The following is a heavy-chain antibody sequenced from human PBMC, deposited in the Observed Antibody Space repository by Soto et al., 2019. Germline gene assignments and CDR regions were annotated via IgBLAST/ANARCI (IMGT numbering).Heavy chain of an antibody. CDR3: ATEGFFEWLGFTRDYGMDV. D-gene: IGHD3-3*01. CDR1: GFTFSSYA. J-gene: IGHJ6*02. CDR2: ISGSGGST. V-gene: IGHV3-23*01. Sequence: GGSLRLSCAASGFTFSSYAMSWVRQAPGKGLEWVSAISGSGGSTYYADSVKGRFTISRDNSKNTLYLQMNSLRAEDTAVYYCATEGFFEWLGFTRDYGMDVWGQGTTVTVSS.